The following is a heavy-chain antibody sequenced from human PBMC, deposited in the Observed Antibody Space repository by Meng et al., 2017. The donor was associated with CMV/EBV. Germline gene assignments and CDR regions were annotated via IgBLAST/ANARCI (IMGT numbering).Heavy chain of an antibody. Sequence: SCKVSGYTLTELSRHWVRQAPGKGLEWVSVIYSGGSTYYADSVKGRFTISRDNSKNTLYLQMNSLRAEDTAVYYCAKDYGATAGGLGNWGQGTLVTVSS. D-gene: IGHD1-26*01. CDR1: GYTLTELS. V-gene: IGHV3-66*01. CDR3: AKDYGATAGGLGN. J-gene: IGHJ4*02. CDR2: IYSGGST.